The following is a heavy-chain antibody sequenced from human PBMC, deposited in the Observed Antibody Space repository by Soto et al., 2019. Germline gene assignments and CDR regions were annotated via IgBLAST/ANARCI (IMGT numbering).Heavy chain of an antibody. D-gene: IGHD6-13*01. V-gene: IGHV3-30*18. J-gene: IGHJ3*02. CDR3: AKDRRIAAAGPLDI. CDR1: GFTFSRYG. Sequence: QVQLVESGGGVVQPGRSLRLSCAASGFTFSRYGMHWVRQAPGKGLEWVAVISYDGSNKYYADSVKGRFTISRDNSKNTLYLQMNSLRAEDTAVYYCAKDRRIAAAGPLDIWGQGTMVTVSS. CDR2: ISYDGSNK.